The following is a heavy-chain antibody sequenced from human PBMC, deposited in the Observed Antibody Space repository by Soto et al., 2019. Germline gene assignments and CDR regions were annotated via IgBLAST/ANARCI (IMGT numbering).Heavy chain of an antibody. CDR1: GGSISNSRYY. Sequence: SETLSLTCTVTGGSISNSRYYWAWIRQPPGKGLEWIGSIYHTGNTYYNPSLRSRVTISVDTSKNQFSLKLTSVTAADTAVYYCARDDYVSSDYTTNWFDPWCQGTLLTISS. V-gene: IGHV4-39*01. CDR2: IYHTGNT. D-gene: IGHD3-22*01. J-gene: IGHJ5*02. CDR3: ARDDYVSSDYTTNWFDP.